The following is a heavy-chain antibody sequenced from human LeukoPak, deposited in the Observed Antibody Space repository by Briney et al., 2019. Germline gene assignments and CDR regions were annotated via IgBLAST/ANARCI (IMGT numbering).Heavy chain of an antibody. CDR2: IYYSGST. J-gene: IGHJ4*02. Sequence: PSQTLSLTCTVSGGSISSGDYYWSWIRQPPGKRLEWIGYIYYSGSTYYNPSLKSRVTISVDTSKNQFSLKLSSVTAADTAVYYCARAMVRDPLDDYWGQGTLVTVSS. CDR3: ARAMVRDPLDDY. D-gene: IGHD3-10*01. CDR1: GGSISSGDYY. V-gene: IGHV4-30-4*01.